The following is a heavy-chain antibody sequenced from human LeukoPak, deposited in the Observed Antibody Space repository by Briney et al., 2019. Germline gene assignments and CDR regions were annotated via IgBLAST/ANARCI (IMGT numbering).Heavy chain of an antibody. J-gene: IGHJ4*02. CDR3: AKWSSTKSFDY. V-gene: IGHV3-30*18. Sequence: GRSLRLSCAASGFTFSSYGMHWVRQAPGKGLEWVAVISYDGSNKYYADSVKGRFTISRDNSKNTLYLQMNSLRAEDTAVYYCAKWSSTKSFDYWGQGTLVTVSS. CDR2: ISYDGSNK. CDR1: GFTFSSYG. D-gene: IGHD2-2*01.